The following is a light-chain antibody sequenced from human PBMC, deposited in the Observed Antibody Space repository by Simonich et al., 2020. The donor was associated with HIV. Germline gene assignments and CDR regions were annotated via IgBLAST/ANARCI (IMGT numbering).Light chain of an antibody. CDR1: QSISSN. CDR2: GSS. V-gene: IGKV3-15*01. CDR3: HQYNNWPLF. Sequence: EIVMTQSPATLSVSPGERVTISCRASQSISSNLAWYPQKPGQAPRPLIYGSSTRATGIPARFSGSGSGIEFTLTISSMQSEDFAVYYCHQYNNWPLFFGQGTKVEIK. J-gene: IGKJ2*01.